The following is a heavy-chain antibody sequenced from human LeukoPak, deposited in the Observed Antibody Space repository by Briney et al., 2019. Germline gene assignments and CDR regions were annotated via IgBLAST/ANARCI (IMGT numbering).Heavy chain of an antibody. V-gene: IGHV4-34*01. CDR3: ARGVYGSGTFSRFGWFVP. CDR2: INHSGST. Sequence: SETLSLTCAVYGGSFSGYYWSWIRQPPGKGLEWIGEINHSGSTNYNPSLKSRVTISVDTSKNHFSLKLSYVTAADTAVYYCARGVYGSGTFSRFGWFVPWGQGTLVTVSS. D-gene: IGHD3-10*01. J-gene: IGHJ5*02. CDR1: GGSFSGYY.